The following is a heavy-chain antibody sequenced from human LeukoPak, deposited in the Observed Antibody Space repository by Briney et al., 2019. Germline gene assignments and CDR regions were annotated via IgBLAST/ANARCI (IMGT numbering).Heavy chain of an antibody. CDR3: ARDPRGPTGYDSSGRDSFDY. J-gene: IGHJ4*02. CDR2: INWNGGST. D-gene: IGHD3-22*01. CDR1: GFTFDDYG. V-gene: IGHV3-20*04. Sequence: PGGSLRLSCAASGFTFDDYGMSWVRQAPGKGLEWVSGINWNGGSTGYADSVKGRFTISRDNAKNSLYLQMNILRAEDTAVYYCARDPRGPTGYDSSGRDSFDYWGQGTLVTVSS.